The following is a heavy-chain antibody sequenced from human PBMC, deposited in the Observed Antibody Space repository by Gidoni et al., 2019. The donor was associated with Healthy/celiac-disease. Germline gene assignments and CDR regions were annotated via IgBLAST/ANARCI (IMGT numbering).Heavy chain of an antibody. CDR1: GFTFSSYS. J-gene: IGHJ5*02. CDR3: ARDDFGSRSGWFDP. Sequence: EVQLVESGGGLVQPGGSLRLSCAASGFTFSSYSMNWVRQAPGKGLEWVSYISSSSSTIYYADSVKGRFTISRDNAKNSLYLQMNSLRDEDTAVYYCARDDFGSRSGWFDPWGQGTLVTVSS. CDR2: ISSSSSTI. V-gene: IGHV3-48*02. D-gene: IGHD6-13*01.